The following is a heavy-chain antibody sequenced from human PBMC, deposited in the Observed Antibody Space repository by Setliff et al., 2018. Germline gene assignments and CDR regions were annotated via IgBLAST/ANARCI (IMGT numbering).Heavy chain of an antibody. J-gene: IGHJ3*01. Sequence: SETLSLTCTVSGDSISSGDYFWSWIRQPPGKGLEWIAYIYHSGSAYYNPSLKSRVTMSVDTSKNQFSLHQTSVTAADTAVYYCAREVGTSTSSDAFDVWGQGMMVT. CDR2: IYHSGSA. CDR1: GDSISSGDYF. V-gene: IGHV4-30-4*08. CDR3: AREVGTSTSSDAFDV. D-gene: IGHD1-26*01.